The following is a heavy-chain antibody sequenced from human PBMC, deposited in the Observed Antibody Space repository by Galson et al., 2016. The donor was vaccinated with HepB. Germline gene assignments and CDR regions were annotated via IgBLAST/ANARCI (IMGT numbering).Heavy chain of an antibody. V-gene: IGHV3-11*01. J-gene: IGHJ5*02. CDR1: GFTFSHYF. D-gene: IGHD6-19*01. CDR2: ISGSADSR. CDR3: ARMVPLYSGGWYVRGDGWFDP. Sequence: SLRLSCAASGFTFSHYFVSWIRQAPGKGLEWASYISGSADSRRYADSVKGRFTISRDNSKNSLYLQMNNLRAEDTAVYYCARMVPLYSGGWYVRGDGWFDPWGQGTLVTVSS.